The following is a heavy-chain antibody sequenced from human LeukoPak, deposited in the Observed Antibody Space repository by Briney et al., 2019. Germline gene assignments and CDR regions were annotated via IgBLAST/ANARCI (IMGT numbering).Heavy chain of an antibody. Sequence: GGSLRLSCAASGFTFSSYSMNWVRQAPGKGLEWVSSISSSSSYIYYADSVKGRFTIARDNAKNSLYLQMNSLRAEDTAVYYCARDLGDYVWGSYRPPYMDVWGKGTTVTVSS. CDR1: GFTFSSYS. CDR2: ISSSSSYI. J-gene: IGHJ6*03. CDR3: ARDLGDYVWGSYRPPYMDV. D-gene: IGHD3-16*02. V-gene: IGHV3-21*01.